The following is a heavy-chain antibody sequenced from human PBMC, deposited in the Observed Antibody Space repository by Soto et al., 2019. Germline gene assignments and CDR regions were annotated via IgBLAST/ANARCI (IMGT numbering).Heavy chain of an antibody. CDR1: GYTFTGYY. D-gene: IGHD2-15*01. CDR2: INPNSGGT. Sequence: QVQLVQSGAEVKKPGASVKVSCKASGYTFTGYYMHWVRQAPGQGLEWMGWINPNSGGTNYAQKFKGWVTMTRETSISTAYMELSRLRSDDTAVYYCARGGELYCSGGSCYSWFDPWGQGTLVTVSS. J-gene: IGHJ5*02. V-gene: IGHV1-2*04. CDR3: ARGGELYCSGGSCYSWFDP.